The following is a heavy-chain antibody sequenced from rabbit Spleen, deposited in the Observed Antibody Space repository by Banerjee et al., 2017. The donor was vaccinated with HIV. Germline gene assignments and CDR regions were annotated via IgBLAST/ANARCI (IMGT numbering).Heavy chain of an antibody. CDR2: INAITGRA. V-gene: IGHV1S45*01. CDR1: GFSFSDKAV. CDR3: ARDLVAVIGWNFNL. D-gene: IGHD1-1*01. Sequence: QEQLVESGGGLVQPEGSLTLTCTASGFSFSDKAVMCWVRQAPGKGLEWIACINAITGRAVYATWASGRFTISRTSSTTVTLRMTSLTAADRATYFCARDLVAVIGWNFNLWGPGTLVTVS. J-gene: IGHJ4*01.